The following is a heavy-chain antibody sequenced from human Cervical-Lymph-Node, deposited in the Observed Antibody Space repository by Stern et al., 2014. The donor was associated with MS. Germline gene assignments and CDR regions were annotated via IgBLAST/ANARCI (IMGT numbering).Heavy chain of an antibody. J-gene: IGHJ4*02. CDR1: GYTLTNYP. Sequence: VQLVQSGSELKKPGASVKVSCKASGYTLTNYPINWVRQAPGQGLELMGWINTNTGNSTYAQDFTGRFVFSLDTSVSTAYLQISNLKAEDTAVYYCARDFVDTAMITRSDYLDCWGQGTLVTVSS. V-gene: IGHV7-4-1*02. CDR3: ARDFVDTAMITRSDYLDC. CDR2: INTNTGNS. D-gene: IGHD5-18*01.